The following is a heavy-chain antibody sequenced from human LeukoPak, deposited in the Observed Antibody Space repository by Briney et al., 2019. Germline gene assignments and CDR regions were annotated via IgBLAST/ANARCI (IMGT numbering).Heavy chain of an antibody. CDR2: ISSSGSTI. V-gene: IGHV3-48*03. J-gene: IGHJ6*02. CDR3: ARCDIVVVPAAMTVYYYYGMDV. CDR1: GFTFSSYE. Sequence: PGGSLRLSCAASGFTFSSYEMNWVRQAPGKGLGWVSYISSSGSTIYYADSVKGRFTISRDNAKNSLYLQMNSLRAEDTAVYYCARCDIVVVPAAMTVYYYYGMDVWGQGTTVTVSS. D-gene: IGHD2-2*01.